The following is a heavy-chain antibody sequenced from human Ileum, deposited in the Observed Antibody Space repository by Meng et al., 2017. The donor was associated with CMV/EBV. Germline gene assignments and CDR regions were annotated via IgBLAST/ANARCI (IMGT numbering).Heavy chain of an antibody. CDR2: VTPKTGGT. CDR3: SRHGDYLDV. J-gene: IGHJ6*02. D-gene: IGHD4-17*01. CDR1: GYTFPDNF. Sequence: ASVKVSCQASGYTFPDNFMHWLRQAPGQGLEWMGWVTPKTGGTFYAQNFQGRVTMTRDTSGSTAYMELRRLTSDDTAVYYCSRHGDYLDVWGQGTPVTVSS. V-gene: IGHV1-2*02.